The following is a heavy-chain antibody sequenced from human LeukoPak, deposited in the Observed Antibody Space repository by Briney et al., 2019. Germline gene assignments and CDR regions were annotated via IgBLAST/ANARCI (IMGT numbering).Heavy chain of an antibody. J-gene: IGHJ4*02. D-gene: IGHD3-3*01. CDR3: ARVGKYDFWSGYPLDY. Sequence: GGSLRLSCAASGFTFSSYGMHWVRQAPGKGLEWVAVIWYDGSNKYYADSVKGRFTISRDNSKNTLYLQMNSLRAEDTAVYYCARVGKYDFWSGYPLDYWGRGTLVTVSS. CDR2: IWYDGSNK. CDR1: GFTFSSYG. V-gene: IGHV3-33*01.